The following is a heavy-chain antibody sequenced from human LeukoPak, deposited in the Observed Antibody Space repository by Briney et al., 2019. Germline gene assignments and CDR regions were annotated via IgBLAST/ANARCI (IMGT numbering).Heavy chain of an antibody. CDR2: VYYSGST. J-gene: IGHJ4*02. D-gene: IGHD4/OR15-4a*01. V-gene: IGHV4-59*01. CDR3: ANHRRAHGAEG. Sequence: PSETLSLTSTVSVASFEPSFWSGIRQPPRKGLEWIGYVYYSGSTDYIPSLKSRLTITADTSKNQFSLRVTSVTAEDTAIYYCANHRRAHGAEGWGQGTLVTVSS. CDR1: VASFEPSF.